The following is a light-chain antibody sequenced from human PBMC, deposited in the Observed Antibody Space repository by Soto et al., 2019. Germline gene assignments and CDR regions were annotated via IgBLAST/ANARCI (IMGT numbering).Light chain of an antibody. V-gene: IGKV1-39*01. J-gene: IGKJ2*01. CDR3: QQSYSTPIT. CDR1: QSISSY. Sequence: DIQMTQSPSSLSASVGDRVTITCRASQSISSYLSVYQQKPGKAPKRLIYHAYSLQSGVPSRFSGSGSGTDFTLTISSRQTEDFATYYCQQSYSTPITFGQGTKLETK. CDR2: HAY.